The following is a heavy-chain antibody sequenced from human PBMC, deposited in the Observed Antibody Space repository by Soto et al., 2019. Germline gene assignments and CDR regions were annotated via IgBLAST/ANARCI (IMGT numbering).Heavy chain of an antibody. D-gene: IGHD3-9*01. CDR1: GGSISSYY. CDR2: IYYSGST. J-gene: IGHJ3*02. V-gene: IGHV4-59*01. Sequence: QVQLQESGPGLVKPSETLSLTCTVSGGSISSYYWSWIRQPPGKGLEWIGYIYYSGSTNYNPSLKGRVTISVDPSKNQFSLKLSSVTAADTAVYYCAKIGRHYDILTGYTPGAFDIWGQGTMVTVSS. CDR3: AKIGRHYDILTGYTPGAFDI.